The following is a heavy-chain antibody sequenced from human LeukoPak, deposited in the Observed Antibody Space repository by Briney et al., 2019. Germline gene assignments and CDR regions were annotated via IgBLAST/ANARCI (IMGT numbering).Heavy chain of an antibody. D-gene: IGHD3-3*01. CDR3: ARENGVYGMDV. CDR1: GYTFTSYY. CDR2: INPSGGST. J-gene: IGHJ6*04. V-gene: IGHV1-46*01. Sequence: ASVKVSCKASGYTFTSYYMHWVRQAPGQGLEWMGIINPSGGSTSYAQKFQGRVTMARDTSTSTVYMELSSLRSEDTAVYYCARENGVYGMDVWGKGTTVTVSS.